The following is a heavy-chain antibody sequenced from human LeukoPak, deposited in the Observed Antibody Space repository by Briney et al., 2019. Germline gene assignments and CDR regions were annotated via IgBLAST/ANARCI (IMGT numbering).Heavy chain of an antibody. D-gene: IGHD3-16*01. Sequence: GASVKVSCRASGYTFTGYYVHWVRQAPGQGLEWMGRINPNSGATNYAQKFQGRVTMTRDTSVSTAYMDLSRLRSDDTAVYYCAGGTPPRPGAFDIWGQGTMVTVSS. CDR2: INPNSGAT. J-gene: IGHJ3*02. V-gene: IGHV1-2*06. CDR1: GYTFTGYY. CDR3: AGGTPPRPGAFDI.